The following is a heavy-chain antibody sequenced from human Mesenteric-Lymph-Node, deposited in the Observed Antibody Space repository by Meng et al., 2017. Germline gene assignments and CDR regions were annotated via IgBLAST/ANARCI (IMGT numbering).Heavy chain of an antibody. Sequence: QVQLQQWGAGPCKPSETLSLSCFGYGGSFSAYNWRWIRQPPGKGLEWIGEINHSGSTNYNPSLKSRVTVSVDTSKNQLSLKVSSVIAADTAVYYCVRGPRTRYGDYVYWGQGTLVTVSS. V-gene: IGHV4-34*01. CDR1: GGSFSAYN. CDR3: VRGPRTRYGDYVY. D-gene: IGHD4-17*01. CDR2: INHSGST. J-gene: IGHJ4*02.